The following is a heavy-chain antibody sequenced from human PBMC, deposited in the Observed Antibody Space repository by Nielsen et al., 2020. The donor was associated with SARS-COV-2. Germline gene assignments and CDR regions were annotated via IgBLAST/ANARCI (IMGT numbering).Heavy chain of an antibody. CDR3: ARASGSSWYWDN. CDR1: AFTFSTYW. V-gene: IGHV3-7*03. Sequence: GGSLSLSCAASAFTFSTYWMSWVRQAPGKGLEWVANINLDGSEKYYVDSVKGRFSISRDNAKNSLSLQMNSLRDEDTAVYFCARASGSSWYWDNWGQGTLVTVSS. D-gene: IGHD6-13*01. CDR2: INLDGSEK. J-gene: IGHJ4*02.